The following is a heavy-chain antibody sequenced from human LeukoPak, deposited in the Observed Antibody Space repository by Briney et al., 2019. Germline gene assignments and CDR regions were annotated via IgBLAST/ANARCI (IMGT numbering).Heavy chain of an antibody. CDR2: IYYSGST. CDR3: AREIVVTLDY. D-gene: IGHD3-22*01. Sequence: SETLSLTCTVSGGSISSYYWSWIRQPPGKGLEWIGYIYYSGSTYYNPSLKSRVTISVDTSKNQFSLKLSSVTAADTAVYYCAREIVVTLDYWGQGTLVTVSS. J-gene: IGHJ4*02. CDR1: GGSISSYY. V-gene: IGHV4-59*12.